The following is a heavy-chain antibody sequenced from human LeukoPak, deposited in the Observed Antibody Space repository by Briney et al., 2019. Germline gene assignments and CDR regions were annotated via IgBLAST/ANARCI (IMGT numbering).Heavy chain of an antibody. V-gene: IGHV4-39*07. Sequence: PSETLSLTCTVSGGSVSSSSYYWGWIRRPPGKGLEWIGSIYYSGSTYYNPSLKSRVTISVDTSKNQFSLKLSSVTAADTAVYYCARYKRYSSSWYPYYFDYWGQGTLVTVSS. D-gene: IGHD6-13*01. CDR3: ARYKRYSSSWYPYYFDY. CDR1: GGSVSSSSYY. CDR2: IYYSGST. J-gene: IGHJ4*02.